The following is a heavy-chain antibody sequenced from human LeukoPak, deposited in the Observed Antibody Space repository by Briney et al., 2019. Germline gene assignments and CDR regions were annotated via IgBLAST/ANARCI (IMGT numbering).Heavy chain of an antibody. Sequence: SETLSLTCTVSGGSISSSSYYWGWIRQPPGKGLEWIGSIYYSGSTYYNPSLKSRVTISVDTSKNQFSLKLSSVTAADTAVYYCARPDSSGCFPFGYWGQGTLVTVSS. CDR2: IYYSGST. CDR1: GGSISSSSYY. J-gene: IGHJ4*02. V-gene: IGHV4-39*01. D-gene: IGHD3-22*01. CDR3: ARPDSSGCFPFGY.